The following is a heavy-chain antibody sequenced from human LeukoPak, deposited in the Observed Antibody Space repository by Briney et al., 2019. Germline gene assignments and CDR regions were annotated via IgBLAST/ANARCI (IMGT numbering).Heavy chain of an antibody. CDR3: ARDALHPRWYFDL. V-gene: IGHV3-48*02. J-gene: IGHJ2*01. CDR2: ISTGSDTI. CDR1: GYTFSDHY. Sequence: GGSLRLSCAASGYTFSDHYMDWVRQAPGKGLEWVSYISTGSDTIYYTDSVKGRFIISRDNAKNSLYLQMNSLRDEDTAVYYCARDALHPRWYFDLWGRGTLLTVSS.